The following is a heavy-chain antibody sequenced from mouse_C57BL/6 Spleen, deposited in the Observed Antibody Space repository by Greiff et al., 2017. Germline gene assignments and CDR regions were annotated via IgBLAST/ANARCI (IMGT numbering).Heavy chain of an antibody. CDR3: ARSPFYYGYDAHFDY. Sequence: QVQLQQPGAELVRPGSSVKLSCKASGYTFTSYWMHWVKQRPIQGLEWIGNIDPSDSETHYNQKFKDKATLTVDKSSSTAYMQLSSLTSEDSAVYYCARSPFYYGYDAHFDYWGQGTTLTVSS. V-gene: IGHV1-52*01. CDR2: IDPSDSET. J-gene: IGHJ2*01. D-gene: IGHD2-2*01. CDR1: GYTFTSYW.